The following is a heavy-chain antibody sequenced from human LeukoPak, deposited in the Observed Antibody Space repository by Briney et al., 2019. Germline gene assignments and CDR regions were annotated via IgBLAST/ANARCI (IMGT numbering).Heavy chain of an antibody. CDR1: GYSFTSYW. V-gene: IGHV5-51*01. D-gene: IGHD6-19*01. J-gene: IGHJ4*02. CDR2: IYPGDSST. Sequence: GASLKISCKGSGYSFTSYWIGWVRQMPGKDLEWMGIIYPGDSSTKYSPSFQGQVTISADKSISTAYLQWSSLKASDTAMYYCARPVAGWDYFDYWGQGTLVTVSS. CDR3: ARPVAGWDYFDY.